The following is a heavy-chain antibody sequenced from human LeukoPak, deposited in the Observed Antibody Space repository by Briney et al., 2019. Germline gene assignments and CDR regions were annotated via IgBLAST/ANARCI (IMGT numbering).Heavy chain of an antibody. CDR2: ISYDGSNK. CDR1: GFTFSSCA. CDR3: ASTWLRLYYYYGMDV. Sequence: PGRSLRLSCAASGFTFSSCAMHWVRQAPGKGLEWVAVISYDGSNKHYADSVKGRFTISRDNSKNTLYLQMNSLRAEDTAVYYCASTWLRLYYYYGMDVWGQGTTVTVSS. D-gene: IGHD5-12*01. V-gene: IGHV3-30*04. J-gene: IGHJ6*02.